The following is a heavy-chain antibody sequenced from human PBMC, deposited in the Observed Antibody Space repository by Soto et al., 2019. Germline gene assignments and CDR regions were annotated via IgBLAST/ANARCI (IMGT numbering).Heavy chain of an antibody. D-gene: IGHD1-26*01. CDR3: AKALVGEVGATDY. Sequence: TGGSLRLSCATSGFTFSGYALNWVRQAPGKGLEWVSAITRTDSTYYADSVKGRFTISRDNSRNTLYLQMNSLGAEDAALYYCAKALVGEVGATDYWGQGTTVTVSS. CDR1: GFTFSGYA. V-gene: IGHV3-23*01. CDR2: ITRTDST. J-gene: IGHJ4*03.